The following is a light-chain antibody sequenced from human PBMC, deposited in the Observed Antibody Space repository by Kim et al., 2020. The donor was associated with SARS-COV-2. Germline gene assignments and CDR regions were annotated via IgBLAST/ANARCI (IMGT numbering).Light chain of an antibody. V-gene: IGLV2-14*03. Sequence: TISCTRASSSVVAFDYFACCQQYPVKAPKLILYDDYSRPSAGANRCSCSKSGNSTSLRITGRQTEEEAHYYCSSYTTTSPLWLFGGGTQLTVL. J-gene: IGLJ3*02. CDR2: DDY. CDR3: SSYTTTSPLWL. CDR1: SSSVVAFDY.